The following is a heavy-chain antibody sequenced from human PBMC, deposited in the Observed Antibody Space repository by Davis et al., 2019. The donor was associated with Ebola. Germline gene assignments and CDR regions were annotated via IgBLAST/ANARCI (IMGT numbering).Heavy chain of an antibody. CDR1: GFTSSDYY. CDR3: AKDLGIVGASDLFDY. J-gene: IGHJ4*02. V-gene: IGHV3-11*04. Sequence: GGSLRLSCAASGFTSSDYYMSWIRQAPGKGLEWVSYISSSSSTIYYADSVKGRFTISRDNAKNSLYLQMNSLRAEDTAVYYCAKDLGIVGASDLFDYWGQGTLVTVSS. D-gene: IGHD1-26*01. CDR2: ISSSSSTI.